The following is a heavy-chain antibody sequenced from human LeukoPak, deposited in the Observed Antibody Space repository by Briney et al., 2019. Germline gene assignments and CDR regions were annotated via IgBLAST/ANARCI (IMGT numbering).Heavy chain of an antibody. CDR2: ISRSGGST. V-gene: IGHV3-23*01. D-gene: IGHD3-9*01. CDR1: RFAFSSQA. Sequence: VRSLSLSCATSRFAFSSQAMHWVRQGPGKGLHPVPAISRSGGSTYYADSVKGRFTISRDNSKNTLYLQMNSLRADDTAVYYCAKVFGYDIVIPRTWGQGTLVTVSS. J-gene: IGHJ5*02. CDR3: AKVFGYDIVIPRT.